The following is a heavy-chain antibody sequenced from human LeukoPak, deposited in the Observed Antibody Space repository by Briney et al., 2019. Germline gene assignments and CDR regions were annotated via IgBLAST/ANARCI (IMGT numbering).Heavy chain of an antibody. Sequence: SETLSLTCTVSGGSISNSDYYWTWIRQPPGKGLEWIGYIHHSGRTYYKPSLESRLTISVDTTNNQFSLKLSSATAADTAVYYCARGGMPDPWGQGTLVTVSS. CDR2: IHHSGRT. J-gene: IGHJ5*02. CDR3: ARGGMPDP. CDR1: GGSISNSDYY. V-gene: IGHV4-30-4*01. D-gene: IGHD2-2*01.